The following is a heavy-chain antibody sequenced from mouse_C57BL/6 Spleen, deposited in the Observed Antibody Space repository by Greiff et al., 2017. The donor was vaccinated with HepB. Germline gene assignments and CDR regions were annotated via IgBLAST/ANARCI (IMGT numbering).Heavy chain of an antibody. V-gene: IGHV1-64*01. CDR2: ILPNSGST. Sequence: QVQLQQPGAELVKPGASVKLSCKASGYTFTSYWMHWVKQRPGQGLEWIGMILPNSGSTKYNEKFKSKATLTVDNSSSTAYMQLSSLTSEDSAVYYVARDCYSAIPYYFDYWGQGTTLTVSS. CDR1: GYTFTSYW. CDR3: ARDCYSAIPYYFDY. J-gene: IGHJ2*01. D-gene: IGHD2-12*01.